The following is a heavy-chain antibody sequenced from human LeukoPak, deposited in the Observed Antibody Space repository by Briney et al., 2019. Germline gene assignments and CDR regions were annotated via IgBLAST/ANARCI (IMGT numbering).Heavy chain of an antibody. Sequence: PSETLSLTCTVSGGSISSSSYYWGWIRQPPGKGLEWIGSIYYSGSTYYNPSLKSRVTISVDTSKNQFSLKLSSVTAADTAVYYCAREGIAAADALDWFDPWGQGTLVTVSS. CDR1: GGSISSSSYY. D-gene: IGHD6-13*01. CDR2: IYYSGST. CDR3: AREGIAAADALDWFDP. J-gene: IGHJ5*02. V-gene: IGHV4-39*07.